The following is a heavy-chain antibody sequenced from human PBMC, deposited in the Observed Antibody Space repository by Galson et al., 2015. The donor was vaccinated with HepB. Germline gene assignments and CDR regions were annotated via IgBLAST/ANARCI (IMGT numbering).Heavy chain of an antibody. CDR3: AHRLYHYGNWNWGSFDY. CDR1: GFSLSGSGEG. V-gene: IGHV2-5*02. D-gene: IGHD1-1*01. J-gene: IGHJ4*02. Sequence: PALVKPTQTLTLTCSFSGFSLSGSGEGVGWIRQPPGKALEWLAFSYWDDDNSHSPSLRSRLSVTKDTSKNHVVLIVTNTDPLDTGTYYCAHRLYHYGNWNWGSFDYWGQGILVTVSS. CDR2: SYWDDDN.